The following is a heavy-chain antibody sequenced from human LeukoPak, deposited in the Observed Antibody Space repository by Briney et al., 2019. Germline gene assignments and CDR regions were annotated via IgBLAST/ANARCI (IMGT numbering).Heavy chain of an antibody. J-gene: IGHJ5*02. Sequence: ASVKVSCKASGYTFTSYAMNWVRQAPGQGLEWMGWINTNTRNPTYAQGFTGRFVFSLDTSVSTAYLQISSLKAEDTAVYYCARGGGVLMVYAMKRNWFDPWGQGTLVTVSS. CDR3: ARGGGVLMVYAMKRNWFDP. D-gene: IGHD2-8*01. V-gene: IGHV7-4-1*02. CDR2: INTNTRNP. CDR1: GYTFTSYA.